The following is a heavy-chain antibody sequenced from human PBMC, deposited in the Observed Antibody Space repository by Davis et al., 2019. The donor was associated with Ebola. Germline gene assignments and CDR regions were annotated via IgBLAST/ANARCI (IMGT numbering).Heavy chain of an antibody. D-gene: IGHD2-2*01. CDR2: IWYDGSNK. CDR3: ARDPAATYYYYGMDV. J-gene: IGHJ6*02. V-gene: IGHV3-33*01. Sequence: GGSLRLSCAAPGFTFTSYGMHWVPQAPGKGLDWVAVIWYDGSNKYYADSVKGRFTISRDNSKNTLYLQMNSLRAEDTAVYYCARDPAATYYYYGMDVWGQGTTVTVSS. CDR1: GFTFTSYG.